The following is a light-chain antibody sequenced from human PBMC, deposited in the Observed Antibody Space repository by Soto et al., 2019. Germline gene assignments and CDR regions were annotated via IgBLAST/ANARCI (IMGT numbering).Light chain of an antibody. CDR1: QSVSSN. Sequence: TEMTQTPATLSVSPGERATLSCRASQSVSSNLAWYQQKPGQPPRILIYDISTRATGIPTRFSGSGSGTECTLTISSLQSEDFAVYYCQQRSNWPWTFGQGTKVDIK. V-gene: IGKV3D-15*01. J-gene: IGKJ1*01. CDR2: DIS. CDR3: QQRSNWPWT.